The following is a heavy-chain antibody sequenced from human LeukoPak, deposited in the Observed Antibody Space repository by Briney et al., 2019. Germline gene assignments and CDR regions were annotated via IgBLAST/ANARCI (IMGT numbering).Heavy chain of an antibody. CDR3: ARQVGTVSSHDFGH. CDR2: INTYTRNP. D-gene: IGHD2-21*02. J-gene: IGHJ4*01. V-gene: IGHV7-4-1*02. Sequence: GASVKVSCKTSGYSFTTYVLNWVRQAPGQGFEWMGFINTYTRNPTYAQGFTGRFVFSLDTSVNTAYLQISSLKTEDTAVYYCARQVGTVSSHDFGHWGHGTLVTVSS. CDR1: GYSFTTYV.